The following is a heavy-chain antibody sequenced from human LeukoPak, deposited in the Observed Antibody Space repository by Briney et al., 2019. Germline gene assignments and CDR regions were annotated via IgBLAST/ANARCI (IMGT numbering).Heavy chain of an antibody. CDR1: GYTFTSYG. CDR3: ARDPRILYYGMDV. V-gene: IGHV1-18*01. Sequence: ASVKVSCKASGYTFTSYGISWVRQAPGQGLEWMGWIGAYNGNTNYAQKLQGRVTMTTGTSTSTAYMELRSLRSDDTAVYYCARDPRILYYGMDVWGQGTTVTVSS. CDR2: IGAYNGNT. J-gene: IGHJ6*02.